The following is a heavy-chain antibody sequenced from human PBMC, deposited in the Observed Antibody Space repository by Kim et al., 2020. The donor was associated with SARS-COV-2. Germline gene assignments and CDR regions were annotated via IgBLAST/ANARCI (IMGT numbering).Heavy chain of an antibody. CDR2: ISYDGSNK. D-gene: IGHD3-10*01. Sequence: GGSLRLSCAASGFTFSSYAMHWVRQAPGKGLEWVAVISYDGSNKYYVDSVKGRFTISRDNSKNTLYLQMNSLRAEDTAVYYCARAYDVGSGSYYYYYYGMDVWGQGTTVTVSS. CDR3: ARAYDVGSGSYYYYYYGMDV. CDR1: GFTFSSYA. J-gene: IGHJ6*02. V-gene: IGHV3-30*04.